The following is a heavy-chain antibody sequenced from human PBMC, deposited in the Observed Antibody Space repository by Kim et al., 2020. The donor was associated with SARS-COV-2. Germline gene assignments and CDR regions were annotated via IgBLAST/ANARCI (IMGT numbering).Heavy chain of an antibody. Sequence: TKYAQKVQGRVTMTRDTSISTAYMELSGLNSDDTAVYYCARSGYYSYFHHWGQGTLVTVSS. D-gene: IGHD3-3*01. J-gene: IGHJ1*01. V-gene: IGHV1-2*02. CDR2: T. CDR3: ARSGYYSYFHH.